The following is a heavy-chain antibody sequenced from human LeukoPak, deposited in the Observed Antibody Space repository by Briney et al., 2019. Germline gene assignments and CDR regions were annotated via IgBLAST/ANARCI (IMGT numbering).Heavy chain of an antibody. V-gene: IGHV3-33*01. CDR2: IWYDGSNK. Sequence: GGSLRLSCAASGFTFSSYGMHWVRQAPGKGLKWGAVIWYDGSNKYYADYVKGRFTISRDNSKNTLYLQMNSLRAEDTAVYYCARTTVVTWDFDYWGQGTLVTASS. D-gene: IGHD4-23*01. CDR3: ARTTVVTWDFDY. J-gene: IGHJ4*02. CDR1: GFTFSSYG.